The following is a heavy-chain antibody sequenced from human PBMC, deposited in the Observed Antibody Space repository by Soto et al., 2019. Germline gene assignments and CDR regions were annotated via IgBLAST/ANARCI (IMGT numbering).Heavy chain of an antibody. CDR2: ISLNSADI. J-gene: IGHJ3*02. D-gene: IGHD3-22*01. CDR3: AKDGNHDTSGPYFHI. CDR1: GFSFDDYA. Sequence: GGSLRLSCAASGFSFDDYAMHWVRQAPGKGLEWVSVISLNSADIVYADSVKGRFTISRDNAKNSLYLQMNSLRPEDTAFYYCAKDGNHDTSGPYFHIWGQGTLVTVS. V-gene: IGHV3-9*01.